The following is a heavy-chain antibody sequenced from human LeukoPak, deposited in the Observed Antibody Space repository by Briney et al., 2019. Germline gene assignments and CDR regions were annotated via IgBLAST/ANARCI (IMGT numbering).Heavy chain of an antibody. CDR1: GGTFSSYA. CDR3: ARGLPLGGPTHAFPPRGGYYYYMDV. J-gene: IGHJ6*03. CDR2: IIPIFGTA. D-gene: IGHD5-18*01. Sequence: SVKVSCKASGGTFSSYAISWVRQAPGQGLEWMGGIIPIFGTANYAQKFQGRVTITADESTSTAYMELSSLRSEDTAVYYCARGLPLGGPTHAFPPRGGYYYYMDVGGKGTRVTVSS. V-gene: IGHV1-69*01.